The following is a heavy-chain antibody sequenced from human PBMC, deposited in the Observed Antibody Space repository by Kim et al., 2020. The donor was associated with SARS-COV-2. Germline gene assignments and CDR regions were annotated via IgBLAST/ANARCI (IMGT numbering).Heavy chain of an antibody. J-gene: IGHJ4*02. Sequence: WYNDYAVSVKSRITINPDTSKNQFSLQLNSVTPEDTAVYYCARSGTAVEYWGQGTLVTVSS. CDR2: WYN. V-gene: IGHV6-1*01. D-gene: IGHD3-10*01. CDR3: ARSGTAVEY.